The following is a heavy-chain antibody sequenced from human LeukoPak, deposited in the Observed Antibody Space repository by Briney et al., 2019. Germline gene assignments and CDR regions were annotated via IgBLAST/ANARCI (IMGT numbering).Heavy chain of an antibody. J-gene: IGHJ3*02. CDR3: ARYRAFDI. CDR1: GGSISNYF. CDR2: IHTSGNT. Sequence: SETLSLTCTVSGGSISNYFWSWIRQPAGKGLEWIGHIHTSGNTIYNPSLKGRVTISIDTSMNRFSLNLNSVTAADTAVYYCARYRAFDIWGQGTTVTVSS. V-gene: IGHV4-4*07.